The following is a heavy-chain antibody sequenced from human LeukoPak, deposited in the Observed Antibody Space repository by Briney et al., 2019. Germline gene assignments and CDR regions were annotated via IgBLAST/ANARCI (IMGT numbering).Heavy chain of an antibody. J-gene: IGHJ4*02. V-gene: IGHV4-38-2*02. CDR3: ARDWYSSGWYCDY. CDR1: GYSISSGYY. Sequence: SETLSLTCAVSGYSISSGYYWGWIRQPPGKGLEWIGSIYHSGSTYYNPSLKSRVTISVDTSKNQFSLKLCSVTAADTAVYYCARDWYSSGWYCDYWGQGTLVTVSS. CDR2: IYHSGST. D-gene: IGHD6-19*01.